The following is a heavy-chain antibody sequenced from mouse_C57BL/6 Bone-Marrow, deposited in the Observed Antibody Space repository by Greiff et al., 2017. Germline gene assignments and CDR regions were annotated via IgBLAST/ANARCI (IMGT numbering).Heavy chain of an antibody. J-gene: IGHJ3*01. CDR1: GYSITSGYY. V-gene: IGHV3-6*01. Sequence: DVKLLESGPGLVKPSQSLSLTCSVTGYSITSGYYWNWIRQFPGNKLEWMGYISYDGSNNYNPSLKNRISITRDTSKNQFFLKLNSVTTEDTATYYCARRLAYWGQGTLVTVSA. CDR3: ARRLAY. CDR2: ISYDGSN.